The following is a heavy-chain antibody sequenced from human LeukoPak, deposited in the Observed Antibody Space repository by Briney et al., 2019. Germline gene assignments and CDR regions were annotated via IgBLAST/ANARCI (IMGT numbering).Heavy chain of an antibody. CDR2: ISGSGGST. D-gene: IGHD6-19*01. J-gene: IGHJ4*02. CDR1: GFTFSSYA. CDR3: ARGGGSGWYGPSFDY. V-gene: IGHV3-23*01. Sequence: PGGSLRLSCAASGFTFSSYAMSWVRQAPGKGLEWVSAISGSGGSTYYADSVKGRFTISRDNSKNTLYLQMNSLRAEDTAVYYCARGGGSGWYGPSFDYWGQGTLVTVSS.